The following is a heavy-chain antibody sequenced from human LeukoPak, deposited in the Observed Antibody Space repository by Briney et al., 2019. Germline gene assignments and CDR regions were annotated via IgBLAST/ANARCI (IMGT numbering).Heavy chain of an antibody. Sequence: SETLSLTCAVSGYSLSSGYYWGWIRQPPGKGLEWIGSIYHSGSTSYNPSLKSRVTISVDTSKNQFSLKLSSVTAADTAVYYCARHPSLPIVVVPEHYFDYWGQGTLVTVSS. V-gene: IGHV4-38-2*01. CDR1: GYSLSSGYY. J-gene: IGHJ4*02. CDR3: ARHPSLPIVVVPEHYFDY. CDR2: IYHSGST. D-gene: IGHD2-2*01.